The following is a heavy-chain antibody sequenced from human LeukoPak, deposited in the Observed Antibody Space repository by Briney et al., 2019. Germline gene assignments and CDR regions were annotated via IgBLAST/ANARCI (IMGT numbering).Heavy chain of an antibody. CDR2: IYYTGNT. J-gene: IGHJ5*02. V-gene: IGHV4-59*01. CDR3: VRSKSGTYGWFDP. D-gene: IGHD4-17*01. CDR1: GGSISGYY. Sequence: NTSETLSLTCTVSGGSISGYYWSWIRQPPGKGLEWIGLIYYTGNTNYNPSLESRLTISVDTSKNQFSLKVSSVTAADTALYYCVRSKSGTYGWFDPWGQGTLVTVSS.